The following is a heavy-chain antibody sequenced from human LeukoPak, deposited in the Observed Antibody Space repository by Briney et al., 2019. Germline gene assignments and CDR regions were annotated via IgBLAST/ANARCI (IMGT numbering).Heavy chain of an antibody. CDR2: ISAYNGNT. J-gene: IGHJ5*02. CDR1: GYTFTSYG. Sequence: ASVKVSCKASGYTFTSYGISWVRQSPGHGLEWMGWISAYNGNTNYAQKLQGRVTMTTDTSTTTAYMELRSLTSDDTAVYYCARDEARYSSGYYPNWFDPWGQGTLVTVSS. V-gene: IGHV1-18*01. D-gene: IGHD3-22*01. CDR3: ARDEARYSSGYYPNWFDP.